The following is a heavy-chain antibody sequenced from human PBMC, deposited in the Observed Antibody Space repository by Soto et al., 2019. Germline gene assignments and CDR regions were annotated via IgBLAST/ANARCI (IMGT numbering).Heavy chain of an antibody. Sequence: GGSLRLSCAASGFTFSNYAMSWVRQAPGKGLDWVSAIGGGGITTYYADSVKGRFTISRDNSRNTLYLQMSSLRAEDTAVYYCAKGSGGFRPYYFDSWGQGTRVTVSS. J-gene: IGHJ4*02. CDR2: IGGGGITT. D-gene: IGHD2-15*01. CDR1: GFTFSNYA. V-gene: IGHV3-23*01. CDR3: AKGSGGFRPYYFDS.